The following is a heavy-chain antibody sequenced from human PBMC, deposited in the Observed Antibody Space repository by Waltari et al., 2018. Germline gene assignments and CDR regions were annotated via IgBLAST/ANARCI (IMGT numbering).Heavy chain of an antibody. V-gene: IGHV3-23*01. CDR1: GFTFSSYA. CDR3: ARGNEDVGAFDI. CDR2: ISGSGGST. Sequence: EVQLLESGGGLVQPGGSLRLSCAASGFTFSSYAMSWVRQAPGKGLEWVSAISGSGGSTYYADSVKGRFTISRDNAKNSLYLQMNSLRAEDTAVYYCARGNEDVGAFDIWGQGTMVTVSS. J-gene: IGHJ3*02. D-gene: IGHD1-1*01.